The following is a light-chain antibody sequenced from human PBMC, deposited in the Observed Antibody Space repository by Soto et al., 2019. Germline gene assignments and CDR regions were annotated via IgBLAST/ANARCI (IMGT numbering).Light chain of an antibody. CDR1: QSVRSY. V-gene: IGKV3-11*01. CDR2: DTS. CDR3: QQRNNWPLLT. Sequence: EIVLTQSPATLSLPPGERATLSCRASQSVRSYLAWYQQKPGQAPRVLIYDTSNRATGIPARFSGSGSGTDFTLTISSLEPEDFAVYYCQQRNNWPLLTFGGGTRVEIK. J-gene: IGKJ4*01.